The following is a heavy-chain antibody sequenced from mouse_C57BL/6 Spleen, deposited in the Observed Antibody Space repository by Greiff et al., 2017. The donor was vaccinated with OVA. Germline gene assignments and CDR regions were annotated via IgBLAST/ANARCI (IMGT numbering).Heavy chain of an antibody. D-gene: IGHD2-4*01. J-gene: IGHJ4*01. Sequence: VKLVESGPGLVQPSQSLSITCTVSGFSLTSYGVHWVRQSPGKGLEWLGVIWSGGSTAYNAAFISRLSISKDNSKSHVFFKMNSLQADDTAIYYCARERIYYDYGMDYWGQGTSVTVSS. CDR2: IWSGGST. V-gene: IGHV2-2*01. CDR1: GFSLTSYG. CDR3: ARERIYYDYGMDY.